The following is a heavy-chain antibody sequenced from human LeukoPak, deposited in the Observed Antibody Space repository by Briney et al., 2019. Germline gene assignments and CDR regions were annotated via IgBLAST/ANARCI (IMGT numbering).Heavy chain of an antibody. D-gene: IGHD5-24*01. Sequence: PSETLSLTCTVSGGSISSYYWSWIRQPPGKGLEWIGYIYYSGSTNYNPSLKSRVTISVDTSKNQFSLKLSSVTAADTAVYYCARGDRGRDGYKIADAFDIWGQGTMVTVSS. V-gene: IGHV4-59*01. CDR1: GGSISSYY. CDR3: ARGDRGRDGYKIADAFDI. J-gene: IGHJ3*02. CDR2: IYYSGST.